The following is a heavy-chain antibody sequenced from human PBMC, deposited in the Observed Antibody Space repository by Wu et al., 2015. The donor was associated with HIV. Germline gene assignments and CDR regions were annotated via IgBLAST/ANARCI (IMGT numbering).Heavy chain of an antibody. D-gene: IGHD2-15*01. CDR1: GGTFSTYA. CDR2: ITPIFDIA. V-gene: IGHV1-69*05. CDR3: ARLGYCSGGSCYQTTYYYYYYGMDV. J-gene: IGHJ6*02. Sequence: QAHLVQSGAEVKQPGSSVKVPCKASGGTFSTYAINWVRQAPGQGLEWMGGITPIFDIANYAQKLQGRVTMTTDTSTSTAYMELRSLRSDDTAVYYCARLGYCSGGSCYQTTYYYYYYGMDVWGQGTTVTVSS.